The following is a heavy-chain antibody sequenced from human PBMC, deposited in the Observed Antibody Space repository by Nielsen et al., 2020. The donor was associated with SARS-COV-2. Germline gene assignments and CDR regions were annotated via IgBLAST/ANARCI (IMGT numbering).Heavy chain of an antibody. J-gene: IGHJ1*01. Sequence: GGSLRLSCAASGFTFSSYAMHWVRQAPGKGLEWVAVISYDGSNKYYADSVKGRFTISRDNSKNTLYLQMNSLRAEDTAVYYCARDMIAVAGNYFQHWGQGTLATVSS. D-gene: IGHD6-19*01. V-gene: IGHV3-30-3*01. CDR3: ARDMIAVAGNYFQH. CDR2: ISYDGSNK. CDR1: GFTFSSYA.